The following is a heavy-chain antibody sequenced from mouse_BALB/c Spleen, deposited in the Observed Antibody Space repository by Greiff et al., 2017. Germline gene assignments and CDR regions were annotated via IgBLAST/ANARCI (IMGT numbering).Heavy chain of an antibody. J-gene: IGHJ2*01. D-gene: IGHD2-14*01. Sequence: ESGPGLVKPSQSLSLTCSVTGYSITSGYYWNWIRQFPGNKLEWMGYISYDGSNNYNPSLKNRISITRDTSKNQFFLKLNSVTTEDTATYYCARSYRYDFDYWGQGTTLTVSS. V-gene: IGHV3-6*02. CDR2: ISYDGSN. CDR3: ARSYRYDFDY. CDR1: GYSITSGYY.